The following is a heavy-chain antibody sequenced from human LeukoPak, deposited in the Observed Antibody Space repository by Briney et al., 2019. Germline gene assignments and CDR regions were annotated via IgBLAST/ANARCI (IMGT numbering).Heavy chain of an antibody. CDR2: IYYSGST. D-gene: IGHD1-26*01. V-gene: IGHV4-59*08. CDR3: ASTPLVGVDAFDI. J-gene: IGHJ3*02. CDR1: GGSISSYY. Sequence: SETLSLTCTVSGGSISSYYWSWIRQPSGKGLEWIGYIYYSGSTNYNPSLKSRVTISVDTSKNQFSLKLSSVTAADTAVYYCASTPLVGVDAFDIWGQGTMVTVSS.